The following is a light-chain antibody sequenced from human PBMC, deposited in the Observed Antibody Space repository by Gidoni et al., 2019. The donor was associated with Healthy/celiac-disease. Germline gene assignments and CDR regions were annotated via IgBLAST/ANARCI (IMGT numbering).Light chain of an antibody. CDR3: QSADSSGTYRV. J-gene: IGLJ3*02. V-gene: IGLV3-25*03. CDR1: SLPKQY. Sequence: SYELPQPPSVSVSPGQTARITCSGDSLPKQYAYWYQQKPGQAPVLVIYKDSERPSGIPERFSGSSSGTTVTLTISGVQAEDEADYCCQSADSSGTYRVFGGGTKLTVL. CDR2: KDS.